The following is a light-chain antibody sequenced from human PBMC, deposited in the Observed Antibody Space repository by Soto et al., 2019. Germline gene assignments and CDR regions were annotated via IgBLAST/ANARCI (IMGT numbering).Light chain of an antibody. Sequence: QSALTQPASVSGSPGQSITISCNGTSSGIGGYKYVSWYQQHPGKAPKLMIYDVSNRPSGVSNRFSGSKSGNTASLTISGLQAEDEADYYCSSYTSSSTWVFGGGTKLTVL. CDR2: DVS. V-gene: IGLV2-14*01. CDR1: SSGIGGYKY. J-gene: IGLJ3*02. CDR3: SSYTSSSTWV.